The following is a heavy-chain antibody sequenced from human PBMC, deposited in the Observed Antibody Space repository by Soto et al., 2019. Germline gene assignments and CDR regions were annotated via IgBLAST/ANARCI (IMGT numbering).Heavy chain of an antibody. CDR3: ARDRGDGARYYHYIMDV. CDR2: IKQGGSEK. V-gene: IGHV3-7*01. D-gene: IGHD4-17*01. Sequence: GGSLRLSFAAWGFSFSSYWMSWVRQATGKGLEWVANIKQGGSEKYYVDSVKGRFTISRDNANNSLFLQLNSLRAEDTPVYYCARDRGDGARYYHYIMDVCGQGTTVTVSS. CDR1: GFSFSSYW. J-gene: IGHJ6*02.